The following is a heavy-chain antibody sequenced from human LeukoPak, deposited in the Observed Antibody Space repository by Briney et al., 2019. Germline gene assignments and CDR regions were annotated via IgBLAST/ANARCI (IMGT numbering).Heavy chain of an antibody. CDR1: GDSFTSVTDY. Sequence: SETLSLTCTVSGDSFTSVTDYWAWIRQPPGKGLEWVASGDYSGGTYYNPSLESRVAISADMSKNQISLKLTSVTGADTAVYYCAGERGEEYSSGWYKTNYFYNWGQGIRVTVSS. V-gene: IGHV4-39*07. D-gene: IGHD6-19*01. CDR3: AGERGEEYSSGWYKTNYFYN. J-gene: IGHJ4*02. CDR2: GDYSGGT.